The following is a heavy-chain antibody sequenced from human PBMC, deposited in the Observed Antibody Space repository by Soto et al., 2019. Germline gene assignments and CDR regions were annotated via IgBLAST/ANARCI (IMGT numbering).Heavy chain of an antibody. CDR3: ARDRPVTAPPYYYYYYGMDV. CDR1: GFTFSSYS. CDR2: ISSSSSYI. Sequence: PGGSLRLSCAASGFTFSSYSMNWVRQAPGKGLEWVSSISSSSSYIYYADSVEGRFTISRDNAKNSLYLQMNSLRAEDTAVYYCARDRPVTAPPYYYYYYGMDVWGQGTTVTVSS. J-gene: IGHJ6*02. D-gene: IGHD2-21*02. V-gene: IGHV3-21*01.